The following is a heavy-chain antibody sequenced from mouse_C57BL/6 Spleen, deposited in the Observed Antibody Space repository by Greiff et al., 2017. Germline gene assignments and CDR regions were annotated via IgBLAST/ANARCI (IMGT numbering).Heavy chain of an antibody. J-gene: IGHJ3*01. CDR2: IDPSDSYT. D-gene: IGHD1-1*01. CDR1: GYTFTSYW. V-gene: IGHV1-59*01. Sequence: VQLQQPGAELVRPGTSVKLSCKASGYTFTSYWMHWVKQRPGQGLEWIGVIDPSDSYTNYNQKFKGKATLTVDTSSSTAYMQLSSLTSEDSAVYYCARGGVGMTTLVGFAYWGQGTLVTVSA. CDR3: ARGGVGMTTLVGFAY.